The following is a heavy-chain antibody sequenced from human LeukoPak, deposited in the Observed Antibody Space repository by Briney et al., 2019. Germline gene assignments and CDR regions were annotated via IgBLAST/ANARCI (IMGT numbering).Heavy chain of an antibody. CDR3: ARARKYSYGPPLFDY. J-gene: IGHJ4*02. V-gene: IGHV5-51*01. Sequence: PGESLKISCKGSGYSFDSFWIGWVRQMPGKGLEWMGTIYAGDADSRYSPSLQGQATISADKSNSTAYLQRSSLKASDTATYYCARARKYSYGPPLFDYWGQGTLVTVSS. CDR1: GYSFDSFW. D-gene: IGHD2-15*01. CDR2: IYAGDADS.